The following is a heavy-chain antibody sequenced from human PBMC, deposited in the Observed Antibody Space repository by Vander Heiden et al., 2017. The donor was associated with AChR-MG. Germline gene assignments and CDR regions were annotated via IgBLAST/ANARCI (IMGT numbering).Heavy chain of an antibody. CDR3: AKDRGRSAYYYYGMDV. J-gene: IGHJ6*02. CDR1: GFTFSTYA. Sequence: EVQLLESGGGLVQPGGSLRLSCAASGFTFSTYAMSWVRQAPGKGVEWVSAISGSGGSTYYADSVKGRFTISRDNSKNTLYLQMNSLRAEDTAVYYCAKDRGRSAYYYYGMDVWGQGTTVTVSS. CDR2: ISGSGGST. V-gene: IGHV3-23*01.